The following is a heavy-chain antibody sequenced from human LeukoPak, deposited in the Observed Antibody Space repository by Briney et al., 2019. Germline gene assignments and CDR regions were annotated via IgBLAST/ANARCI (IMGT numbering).Heavy chain of an antibody. CDR1: GFTFSSYA. V-gene: IGHV3-23*01. CDR3: ARVIRAAPGKGYFDY. Sequence: GGSLRPSCAASGFTFSSYAMSWVRQAPGKGLEWASSISGSGGSTYHADSVKGRFTISSDSSKNTLYLQMNSLRAEDTAIYYCARVIRAAPGKGYFDYWGQGTLVTVSS. CDR2: ISGSGGST. J-gene: IGHJ4*02. D-gene: IGHD6-13*01.